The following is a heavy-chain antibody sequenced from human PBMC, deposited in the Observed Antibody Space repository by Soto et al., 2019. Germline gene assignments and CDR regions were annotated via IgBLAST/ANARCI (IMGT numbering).Heavy chain of an antibody. J-gene: IGHJ5*02. D-gene: IGHD2-2*01. CDR3: ARGLLGYCSSTSCYTGLDP. CDR2: INHSGST. V-gene: IGHV4-34*01. Sequence: SETLSLTCAVYGGSFSCYYWSWIRQPPGKGLEWIGEINHSGSTNYNPSLKSRVTISVDTSKNQFSLKLSSVTAADTAVYYCARGLLGYCSSTSCYTGLDPWGQGTLVTVSS. CDR1: GGSFSCYY.